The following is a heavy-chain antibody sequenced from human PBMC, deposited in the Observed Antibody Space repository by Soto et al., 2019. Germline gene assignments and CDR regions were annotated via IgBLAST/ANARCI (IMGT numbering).Heavy chain of an antibody. CDR3: ARAYYDFWSGYSNWFDP. CDR2: INPSGGST. Sequence: ASVKVSCKASGYTFTGYYMHWVRQAPGQGLEWMGIINPSGGSTSYAQKFQGRVTMTRDTSTSTVYMELSSLRSEDTAVYYCARAYYDFWSGYSNWFDPWGQGTLVTVSS. V-gene: IGHV1-46*01. D-gene: IGHD3-3*01. J-gene: IGHJ5*02. CDR1: GYTFTGYY.